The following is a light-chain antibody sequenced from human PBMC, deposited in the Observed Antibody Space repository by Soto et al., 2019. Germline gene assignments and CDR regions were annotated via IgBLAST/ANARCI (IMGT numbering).Light chain of an antibody. J-gene: IGKJ4*01. CDR2: WAS. CDR3: QQYNNWPLT. CDR1: QSVLYSSNNKNY. V-gene: IGKV4-1*01. Sequence: DIVMTQSPDSLAVXXGARATINCKSSQSVLYSSNNKNYLAWYQQKPGQPPKLLIYWASTRESGVPDRFSGSGSGTDFTLTISSLQAEDVAVYYCQQYNNWPLTFGGGTKVDIK.